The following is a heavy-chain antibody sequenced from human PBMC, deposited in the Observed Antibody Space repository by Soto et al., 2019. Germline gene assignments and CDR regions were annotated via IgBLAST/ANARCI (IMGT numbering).Heavy chain of an antibody. Sequence: PGESLKISCKGSGYSFTSYWISWVRQTPGKGLEWMGRIDPSDSYTNYSPSFQGHVTISADKSISTAYLQWSSLKASDTAMYYCATRLRVGATTHYYYYGMDVWGQGTTVTVSS. D-gene: IGHD1-26*01. J-gene: IGHJ6*02. V-gene: IGHV5-10-1*01. CDR1: GYSFTSYW. CDR2: IDPSDSYT. CDR3: ATRLRVGATTHYYYYGMDV.